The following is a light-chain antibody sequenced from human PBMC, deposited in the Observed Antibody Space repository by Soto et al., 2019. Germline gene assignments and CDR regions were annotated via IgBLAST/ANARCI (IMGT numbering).Light chain of an antibody. J-gene: IGLJ3*02. Sequence: QLVLTQSSSASASLGSSVKLTCTLSSGHSSYIIAWHQQQPGKAPRYLMKLEGSGNYNKGSGVPDRFSGSSSRTDRYLTISNLQFEDEADYYCETWDSNSRVFGGGTKLTVL. CDR1: SGHSSYI. CDR2: LEGSGNY. V-gene: IGLV4-60*02. CDR3: ETWDSNSRV.